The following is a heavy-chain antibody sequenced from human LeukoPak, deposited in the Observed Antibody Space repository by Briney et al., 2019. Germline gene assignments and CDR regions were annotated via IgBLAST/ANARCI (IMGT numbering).Heavy chain of an antibody. CDR3: ARDRYSSGWYGYFDY. J-gene: IGHJ4*02. Sequence: GGSLRLSCAASGFTFSSSATHWVRQAPGKGLEWVAVISSDGNNKYYADSVKGRFAVSRDNSKNTLHLQMNSLRAEDTAVYFCARDRYSSGWYGYFDYWGQGTLVIVSS. D-gene: IGHD6-19*01. CDR2: ISSDGNNK. V-gene: IGHV3-30*09. CDR1: GFTFSSSA.